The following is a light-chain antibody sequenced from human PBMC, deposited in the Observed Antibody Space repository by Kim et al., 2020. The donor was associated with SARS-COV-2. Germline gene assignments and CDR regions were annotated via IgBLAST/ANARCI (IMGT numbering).Light chain of an antibody. Sequence: EIVLTQSPGTLSLSPGERATLSCRASQTVSSTYLAWYQQKPGQAPRLLIYGASTRATGIPDRFSGSGSGADFTLTISRLEPEDFAVYYCQKYGRPYTFGQGTKLEIK. J-gene: IGKJ2*01. CDR1: QTVSSTY. CDR2: GAS. V-gene: IGKV3-20*01. CDR3: QKYGRPYT.